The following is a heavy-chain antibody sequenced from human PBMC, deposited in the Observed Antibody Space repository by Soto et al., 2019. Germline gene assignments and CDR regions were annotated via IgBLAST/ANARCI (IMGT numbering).Heavy chain of an antibody. D-gene: IGHD4-17*01. V-gene: IGHV3-11*01. J-gene: IGHJ6*02. CDR3: ASPTVTPHYGMDV. Sequence: QVPLVESGGGLVKPGGSLRLSCAASGFTFSDYYMSWIRQAPGKGLEWVSYISSSGSTIYYADSVKGRFTIPRDNAKNSRYLKMNSLRAEDTAVYYCASPTVTPHYGMDVWGQGTTVTVSS. CDR1: GFTFSDYY. CDR2: ISSSGSTI.